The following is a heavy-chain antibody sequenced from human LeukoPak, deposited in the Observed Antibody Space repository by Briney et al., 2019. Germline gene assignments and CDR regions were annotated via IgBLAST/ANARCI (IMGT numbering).Heavy chain of an antibody. V-gene: IGHV3-21*01. J-gene: IGHJ6*02. CDR1: GFTFSSYS. Sequence: GGSLRLSCAASGFTFSSYSMNWVRQAPGKGLEWVSSISSSSSYIYYADSVKGRFTISRDNAKSSLYLQMNSLRAEDTAVYYCALFDSDLAYYYYYDMDVWGQGTTVTVSS. CDR3: ALFDSDLAYYYYYDMDV. D-gene: IGHD2-21*01. CDR2: ISSSSSYI.